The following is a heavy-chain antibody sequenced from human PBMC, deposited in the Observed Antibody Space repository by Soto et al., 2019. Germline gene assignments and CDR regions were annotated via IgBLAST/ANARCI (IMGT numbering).Heavy chain of an antibody. CDR3: ARAGGTTVTGLWHFDS. CDR1: GFTFNTYS. Sequence: LGGSLRLSCEASGFTFNTYSMHWVRQPPGKGLEWLAAIWYDGTQKYYADSVKGRFIISRDNSKKTLYLEMNSLRAEDTAVYYCARAGGTTVTGLWHFDSWGQGTLVTVSS. D-gene: IGHD4-17*01. J-gene: IGHJ4*02. V-gene: IGHV3-33*01. CDR2: IWYDGTQK.